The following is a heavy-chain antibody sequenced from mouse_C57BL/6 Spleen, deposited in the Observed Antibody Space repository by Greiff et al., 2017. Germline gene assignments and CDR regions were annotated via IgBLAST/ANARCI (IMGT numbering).Heavy chain of an antibody. D-gene: IGHD4-1*01. CDR3: ASPLLTGTNYAMDY. Sequence: QSGAELVRPGASVKMSCKASGYTFTSYNMHWVKQTPRQGLEWIGAIYPGNGDTSYNQKFKGKATLTVDKSSSTAYMQLSSLTSEDSAVYFCASPLLTGTNYAMDYWGQGTSVTVSS. J-gene: IGHJ4*01. V-gene: IGHV1-12*01. CDR2: IYPGNGDT. CDR1: GYTFTSYN.